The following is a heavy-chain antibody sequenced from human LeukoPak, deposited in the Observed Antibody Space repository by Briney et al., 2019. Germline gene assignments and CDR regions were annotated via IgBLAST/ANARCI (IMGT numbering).Heavy chain of an antibody. Sequence: GGSLRLSCAASGFTFSSYDIHWVRQATGKGLEWVSAIGTAGDTYYPGSVKGRFTISREKAKTSLYLQMNSLRAGDTAVYYCARAAEGDAFDIWGQGTMVTVSS. J-gene: IGHJ3*02. V-gene: IGHV3-13*01. CDR3: ARAAEGDAFDI. CDR1: GFTFSSYD. CDR2: IGTAGDT.